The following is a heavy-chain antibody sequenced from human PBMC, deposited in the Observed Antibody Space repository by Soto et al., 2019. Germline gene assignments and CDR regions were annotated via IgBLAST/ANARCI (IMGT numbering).Heavy chain of an antibody. CDR1: GFTFSSSW. CDR2: IKQDGSEK. J-gene: IGHJ4*02. Sequence: GGSLRLSCAASGFTFSSSWMSWVRQAPGKGLEWVVNIKQDGSEKYYVDSVKGRFTISRDNAENSLYLQMNSLRAEDTAVYYCASYKIGPTSQRFDYWGQGTLVTLSS. CDR3: ASYKIGPTSQRFDY. D-gene: IGHD3-10*01. V-gene: IGHV3-7*01.